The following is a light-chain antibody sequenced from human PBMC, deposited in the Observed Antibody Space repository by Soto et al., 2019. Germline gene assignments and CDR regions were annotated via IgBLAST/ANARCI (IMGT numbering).Light chain of an antibody. CDR2: DVT. CDR1: STDVGDFNY. J-gene: IGLJ2*01. CDR3: SSYSSSTTHVV. V-gene: IGLV2-14*03. Sequence: QSVLTQPASVSGSPGRSVTISCTGTSTDVGDFNYVSWYQHLPGRAPKLIIYDVTNRPSGISYRFSASKSGGTASLTISGLQAEDEADYYCSSYSSSTTHVVFGGGTKVTVL.